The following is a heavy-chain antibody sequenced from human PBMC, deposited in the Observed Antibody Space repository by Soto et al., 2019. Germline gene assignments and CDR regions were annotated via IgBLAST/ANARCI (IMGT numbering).Heavy chain of an antibody. V-gene: IGHV1-69*01. CDR2: IIPIFGTA. Sequence: QVQLVQSGAEVKKPGSSVKVSCKASGGTFSSYAISWVRQAPGQGLEWMGGIIPIFGTANYAQKFQGRVMITADESTSTAYMELSSLRSEDTAVYYCAVTQGAVPAASTAFDPWGQGTLVTVSS. J-gene: IGHJ5*02. CDR1: GGTFSSYA. CDR3: AVTQGAVPAASTAFDP. D-gene: IGHD2-2*01.